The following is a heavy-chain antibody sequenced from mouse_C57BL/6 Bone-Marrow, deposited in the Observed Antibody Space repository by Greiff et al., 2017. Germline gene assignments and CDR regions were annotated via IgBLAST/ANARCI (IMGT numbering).Heavy chain of an antibody. CDR2: ISSGGDYI. D-gene: IGHD2-1*01. CDR1: GFTFSSYA. J-gene: IGHJ3*01. V-gene: IGHV5-9-1*02. CDR3: TREGSYYPAWFAY. Sequence: EVKLMESGEGLVKPGGSLKLSCAASGFTFSSYAMSWVRQTPEKRLEWVAYISSGGDYIYYADTVQGRFTISRDNARNTLYLQMSSLKSEDTAMYYCTREGSYYPAWFAYWGQGTLVTVSA.